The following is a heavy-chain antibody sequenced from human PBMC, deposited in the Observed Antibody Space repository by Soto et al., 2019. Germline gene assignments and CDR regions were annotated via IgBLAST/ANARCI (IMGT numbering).Heavy chain of an antibody. V-gene: IGHV3-48*02. CDR1: GFTFSSCS. CDR2: ISSSSSTI. Sequence: GGSLRLSCAASGFTFSSCSMNWVRQAPGKGLEWVSYISSSSSTIYYADSVKGRFTISRDNAKNSLYLQMHSLRDGDTAVYYCARVKVVTATDFWGQGTLVTVSS. J-gene: IGHJ4*02. CDR3: ARVKVVTATDF. D-gene: IGHD2-21*02.